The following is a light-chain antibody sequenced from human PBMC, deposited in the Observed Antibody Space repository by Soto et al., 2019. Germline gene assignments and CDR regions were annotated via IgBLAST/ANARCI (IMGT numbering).Light chain of an antibody. Sequence: EIMVTHSAATLSVSAGERATLSWGASQSVSSNLAWYQQKPGQGPRLLIYDASNRATGIPARFSGSGSGTDFTLTISRMETEEFAVYDCQRRSNWPLTFGGGTKVDIK. CDR1: QSVSSN. J-gene: IGKJ4*01. V-gene: IGKV3-11*01. CDR2: DAS. CDR3: QRRSNWPLT.